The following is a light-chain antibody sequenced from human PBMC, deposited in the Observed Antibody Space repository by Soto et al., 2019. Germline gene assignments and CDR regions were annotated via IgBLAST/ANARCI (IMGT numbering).Light chain of an antibody. CDR3: QHYRTS. J-gene: IGKJ4*01. CDR1: QGVSSSY. Sequence: EIVLTQSPGTLSLSPGERATLSCRASQGVSSSYLAWYQQKPGQPPMLLIYGASSRATGIPDRFSGSGSGTDFTLTITSLEPDDYAVYYCQHYRTSFGGGTKVEIK. V-gene: IGKV3-20*01. CDR2: GAS.